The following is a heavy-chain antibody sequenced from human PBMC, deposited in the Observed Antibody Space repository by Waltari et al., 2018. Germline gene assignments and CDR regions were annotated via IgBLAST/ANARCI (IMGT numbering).Heavy chain of an antibody. V-gene: IGHV1-46*03. CDR1: GDTFSSYF. Sequence: QVQLVQSGAEVKKPGASVKVSCSTSGDTFSSYFIFWVLQAPGKGLGWMGIMNPVDGGTNYPQKSQDRGTMTRDTSTSTVYMELRSLRSEDTAVYYCTRDKLDYYNGMDVWGQGTTVTVSS. J-gene: IGHJ6*02. CDR2: MNPVDGGT. CDR3: TRDKLDYYNGMDV. D-gene: IGHD3-3*02.